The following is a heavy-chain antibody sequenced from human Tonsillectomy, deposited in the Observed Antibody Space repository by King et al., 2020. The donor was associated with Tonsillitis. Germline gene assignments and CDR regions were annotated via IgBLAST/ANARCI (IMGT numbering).Heavy chain of an antibody. CDR3: ARGLIAMAVPYYYYGMDV. V-gene: IGHV3-53*01. Sequence: EVQLVESGGGLIQPGGSLRLSCAASGFTVSINYMSWVRQAPGKGLEWVSVIYSGGSTYYADSVKGRFTISRDNSKNTLYLQMNSLRAEDTAVYYCARGLIAMAVPYYYYGMDVWGQGTTVTVSS. CDR1: GFTVSINY. CDR2: IYSGGST. J-gene: IGHJ6*02. D-gene: IGHD6-19*01.